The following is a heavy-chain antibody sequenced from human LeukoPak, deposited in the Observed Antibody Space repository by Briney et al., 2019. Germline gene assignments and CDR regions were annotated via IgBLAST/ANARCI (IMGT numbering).Heavy chain of an antibody. CDR3: AKEAGQDYGALDAFDI. D-gene: IGHD4-17*01. V-gene: IGHV3-21*01. Sequence: GGSLRLSCAASGFTVSSNYMSWVRQAPGKGLEWVSAISGSGGSTYYADSVKGRFTISRDNAKNSLYLQMNSLRAEDTAVYYCAKEAGQDYGALDAFDIWGQGTMVTVSS. CDR2: ISGSGGST. CDR1: GFTVSSNY. J-gene: IGHJ3*02.